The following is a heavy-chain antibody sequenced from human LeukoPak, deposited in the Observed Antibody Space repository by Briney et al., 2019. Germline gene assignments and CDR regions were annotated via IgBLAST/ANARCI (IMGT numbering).Heavy chain of an antibody. Sequence: GGSLRLSCVASGFRFGRDWISWVRQAPGKGLEWVACVKQDGTEKNYVVSVWGRFTVSVDNGKNSLYLQMNSLRAEDAAKYYCATLDSTKSVLWGRGTAVIVSS. CDR1: GFRFGRDW. V-gene: IGHV3-7*01. CDR2: VKQDGTEK. CDR3: ATLDSTKSVL. D-gene: IGHD2-2*01. J-gene: IGHJ1*01.